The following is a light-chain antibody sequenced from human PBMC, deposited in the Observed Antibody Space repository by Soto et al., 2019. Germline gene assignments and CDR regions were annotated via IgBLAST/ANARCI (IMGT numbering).Light chain of an antibody. J-gene: IGKJ3*01. Sequence: IVFTKKQSTLSFSSGERATLSCRALQSVSSNLAWYQQKPGQAPRLLIYGASTRATGIPARFSGSGSGTEFTLTISSLQSEDFAVYYCQQYNNWPPMITFGPGTKVDI. V-gene: IGKV3-15*01. CDR2: GAS. CDR3: QQYNNWPPMIT. CDR1: QSVSSN.